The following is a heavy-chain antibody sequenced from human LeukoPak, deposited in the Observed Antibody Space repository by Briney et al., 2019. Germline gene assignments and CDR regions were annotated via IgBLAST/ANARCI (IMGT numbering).Heavy chain of an antibody. Sequence: GGSLRLSCAASGFTFSSYAMSWVRQAPGKGLEWVANIKQDGSEKYYVDSVKGRFTISRDNAKNSLYLQMNSLRAEDTAVYYCASRARRGSGYYFLYWGQGTLVTVSS. CDR3: ASRARRGSGYYFLY. V-gene: IGHV3-7*01. J-gene: IGHJ4*02. CDR2: IKQDGSEK. D-gene: IGHD3-22*01. CDR1: GFTFSSYA.